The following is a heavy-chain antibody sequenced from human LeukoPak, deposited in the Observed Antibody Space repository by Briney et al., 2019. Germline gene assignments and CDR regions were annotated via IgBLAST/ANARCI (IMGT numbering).Heavy chain of an antibody. Sequence: ASVKVSCKVSGYTLTELSMHWVRQAPGKGLEWMGGFDPEDGETIYAQKIQGRVTMTEDTSTDTAYMELSSLRSEDTAVYYCATVLSSGWYFDYWGQGTLVTVSS. CDR3: ATVLSSGWYFDY. CDR2: FDPEDGET. J-gene: IGHJ4*02. V-gene: IGHV1-24*01. D-gene: IGHD6-19*01. CDR1: GYTLTELS.